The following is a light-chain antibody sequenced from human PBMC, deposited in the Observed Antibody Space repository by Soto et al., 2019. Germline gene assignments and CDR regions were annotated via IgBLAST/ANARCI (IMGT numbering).Light chain of an antibody. Sequence: QSVLTQPRSVSGSPGQSVTISFTGTSGDVGGYNFVSWYQQHPGKVPTLVIFDVSHRPSGVPDRFSGSKSGNTASLTISGLQAEDEADYYCCSYGGSYTWVFGGGTKLTVL. CDR3: CSYGGSYTWV. CDR2: DVS. V-gene: IGLV2-11*01. CDR1: SGDVGGYNF. J-gene: IGLJ2*01.